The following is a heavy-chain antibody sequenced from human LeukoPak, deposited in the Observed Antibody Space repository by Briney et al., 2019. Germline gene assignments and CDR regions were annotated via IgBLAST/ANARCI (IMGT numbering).Heavy chain of an antibody. CDR2: ISGSGGST. Sequence: AGGSLRLSCAASGFTFSSYAMSWVRQAPGKGLEWVSAISGSGGSTYYADSVKGRFTISRDNSKNTLYLQMNSLRAEDTAVYYCAKDSEQQLAFDYWGQGTLVTVSS. CDR3: AKDSEQQLAFDY. D-gene: IGHD6-13*01. J-gene: IGHJ4*02. V-gene: IGHV3-23*01. CDR1: GFTFSSYA.